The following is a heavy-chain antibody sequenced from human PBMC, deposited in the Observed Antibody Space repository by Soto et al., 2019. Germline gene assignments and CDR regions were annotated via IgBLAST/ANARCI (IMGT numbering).Heavy chain of an antibody. CDR1: GYTFSSDD. CDR2: MNPNSGNT. V-gene: IGHV1-8*01. D-gene: IGHD3-3*01. Sequence: ASVKGACKAAGYTFSSDDSNWVRHATGQGLEWMGWMNPNSGNTGYAQKFQGRVTMTRNTSISTAYMELSSLRSEDTAVYYCARLLPYDFCPWGQGTMVTVSS. CDR3: ARLLPYDFCP. J-gene: IGHJ3*01.